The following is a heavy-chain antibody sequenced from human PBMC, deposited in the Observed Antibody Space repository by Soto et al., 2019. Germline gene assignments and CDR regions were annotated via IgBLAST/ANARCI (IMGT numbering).Heavy chain of an antibody. V-gene: IGHV4-4*07. CDR1: GASVRSYH. CDR2: VQMSGTT. CDR3: AKDRSTMRWFDP. D-gene: IGHD1-1*01. Sequence: SETLSLTCAVSGASVRSYHWSWIRQAAGKGLEWIGRVQMSGTTNYNPSLKTRVTMSLDTSKNEVSLRMTSVTAADTAVYFCAKDRSTMRWFDPWGQGILVTV. J-gene: IGHJ5*02.